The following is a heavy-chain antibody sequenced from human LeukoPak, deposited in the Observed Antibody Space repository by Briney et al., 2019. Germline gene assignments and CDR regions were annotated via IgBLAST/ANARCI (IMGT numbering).Heavy chain of an antibody. D-gene: IGHD3-22*01. V-gene: IGHV3-23*01. Sequence: GGSLRLSCAASGFTFSSYAMSWVRQAPGKGLEWVSAISGSGGSTYYADSVKGRFTISRDNSKNTLYLQMNSLRAEDTAVYYCARAFSSGYMGDDYWGQGTLVTVSS. CDR3: ARAFSSGYMGDDY. CDR2: ISGSGGST. J-gene: IGHJ4*02. CDR1: GFTFSSYA.